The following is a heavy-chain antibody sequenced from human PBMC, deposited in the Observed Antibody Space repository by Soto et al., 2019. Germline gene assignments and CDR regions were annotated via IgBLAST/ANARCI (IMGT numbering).Heavy chain of an antibody. Sequence: GGSLRLSCAASGFTFSSYGMHWVRQAPGKGLEWVAVISYDGSNKYYADSVKGRFTISRDNSKNTLYLQMNSLRAEDTAVYYCAKGGYCSSTSCYLPMGADYYYMDVWGKGTTVTVSS. D-gene: IGHD2-2*01. CDR2: ISYDGSNK. CDR1: GFTFSSYG. J-gene: IGHJ6*03. CDR3: AKGGYCSSTSCYLPMGADYYYMDV. V-gene: IGHV3-30*18.